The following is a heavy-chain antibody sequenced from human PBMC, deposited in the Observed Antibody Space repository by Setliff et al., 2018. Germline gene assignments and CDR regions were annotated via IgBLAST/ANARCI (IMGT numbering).Heavy chain of an antibody. Sequence: PGGSLRLSCAASGFTVSSFSMHWVRQAPVKGLDWVATLSDDGSSDFYADSVKGRFTIFRDNSKNTLYLQMSSLRADDTAVYYCAKSSVASTFYYFYYMDVWGKGTTVTVSS. CDR2: LSDDGSSD. V-gene: IGHV3-30*18. CDR1: GFTVSSFS. CDR3: AKSSVASTFYYFYYMDV. D-gene: IGHD6-19*01. J-gene: IGHJ6*03.